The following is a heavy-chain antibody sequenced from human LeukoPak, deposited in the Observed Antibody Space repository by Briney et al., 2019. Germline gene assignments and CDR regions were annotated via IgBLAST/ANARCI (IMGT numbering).Heavy chain of an antibody. J-gene: IGHJ4*02. CDR2: ISYDGSNK. CDR3: AGKGGFDY. CDR1: GFTFSSYA. V-gene: IGHV3-30-3*01. Sequence: GGSLRLSCAASGFTFSSYAMHWVRQAPGKGLEWVAVISYDGSNKCYADSVKGRFTISRDNSKNTLYLQINSLRAEDTAVYYCAGKGGFDYWGQGTLVTVSS.